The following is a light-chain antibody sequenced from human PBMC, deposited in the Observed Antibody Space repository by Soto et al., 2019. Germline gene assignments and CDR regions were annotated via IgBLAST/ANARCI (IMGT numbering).Light chain of an antibody. CDR2: DTS. J-gene: IGKJ4*01. CDR3: QQYGTSPPLT. CDR1: QSVSSY. Sequence: TQSPSTLSASVGDRATLSCRASQSVSSYLAWYQQKRGQAPRLLIYDTSSRATGIPDRFSGTGSATDFTLTISRLEPEDFAVYYCQQYGTSPPLTFGGGTKVDIK. V-gene: IGKV3-20*01.